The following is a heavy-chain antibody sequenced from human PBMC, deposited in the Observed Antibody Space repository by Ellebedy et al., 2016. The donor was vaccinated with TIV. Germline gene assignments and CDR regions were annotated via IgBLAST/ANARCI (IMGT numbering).Heavy chain of an antibody. J-gene: IGHJ3*02. CDR3: ASDRRQQLVGNDAFDI. V-gene: IGHV1-18*04. D-gene: IGHD6-13*01. Sequence: AASVKVSCKASGYTFSSYGISWVRQAPGQGLEWMGWISAYNGNTTYAQKLQGRVTMTTDTSTNTAYMELTSLTSDDTAVYFCASDRRQQLVGNDAFDIWGQGTMVTVSS. CDR2: ISAYNGNT. CDR1: GYTFSSYG.